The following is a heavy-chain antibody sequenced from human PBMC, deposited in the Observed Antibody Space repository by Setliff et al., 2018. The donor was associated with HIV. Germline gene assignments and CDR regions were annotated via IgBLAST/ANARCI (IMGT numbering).Heavy chain of an antibody. V-gene: IGHV1-18*01. CDR3: ARLIKHYDFWSGYYGAYYYYMDV. CDR1: GYTFSTYG. D-gene: IGHD3-3*01. Sequence: ASVKVSCKASGYTFSTYGISWVRQAPGQGLEWMGWITPYNNNTQYTQHLQGRVTMTTDTYTSTAYMDLGSLRSDDTAVYYCARLIKHYDFWSGYYGAYYYYMDVWGTGTTVTAP. CDR2: ITPYNNNT. J-gene: IGHJ6*03.